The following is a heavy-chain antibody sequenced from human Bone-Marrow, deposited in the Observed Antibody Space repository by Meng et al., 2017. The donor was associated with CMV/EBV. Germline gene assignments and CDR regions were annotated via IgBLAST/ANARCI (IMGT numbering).Heavy chain of an antibody. D-gene: IGHD2-21*01. CDR2: ISSSSSYI. Sequence: ETLSLTCAASGFTFSSHSMNWVRQAPGKGLEWVSSISSSSSYIYYADSGKGRFTISRDNAKNSLYLQMKSLRAEDTAVYYCARTYCGGDCYHYGMDVWGQGTTVTVAS. V-gene: IGHV3-21*01. CDR1: GFTFSSHS. CDR3: ARTYCGGDCYHYGMDV. J-gene: IGHJ6*02.